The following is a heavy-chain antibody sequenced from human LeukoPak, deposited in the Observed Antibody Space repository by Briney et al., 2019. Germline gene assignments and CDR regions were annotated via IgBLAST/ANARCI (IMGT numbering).Heavy chain of an antibody. D-gene: IGHD4-4*01. CDR2: IIPIFGTA. J-gene: IGHJ4*02. V-gene: IGHV1-69*13. Sequence: ASVKVSCKASGYTFTGYYIHWVRQAPGQGLEWMGGIIPIFGTANYAQKFQGRVTITADESTSTAYMELSSLRSEDTAVYYCAREDYSDSYFDYWGQGTLVTVSS. CDR3: AREDYSDSYFDY. CDR1: GYTFTGYY.